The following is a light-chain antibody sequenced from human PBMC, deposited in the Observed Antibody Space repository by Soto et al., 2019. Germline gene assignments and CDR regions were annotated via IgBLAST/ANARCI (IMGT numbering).Light chain of an antibody. J-gene: IGKJ4*01. CDR3: QQASSFPFT. Sequence: DIQMTQSPSSLAASVGDRVTITCRASQLISSWLVWYQQKPGHAPKLLIYAATNLHSGVPSRFSGSASGTEFSLPISSLHPEDFATYYFQQASSFPFTFGGGTEVQIK. CDR2: AAT. V-gene: IGKV1-12*01. CDR1: QLISSW.